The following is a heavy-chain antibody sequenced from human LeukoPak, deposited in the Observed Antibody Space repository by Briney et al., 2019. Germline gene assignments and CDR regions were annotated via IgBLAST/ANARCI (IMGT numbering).Heavy chain of an antibody. D-gene: IGHD3-3*01. CDR3: ARRQSSGYDFWSGLSYYMDV. CDR2: MNPNSGNK. J-gene: IGHJ6*03. V-gene: IGHV1-8*03. CDR1: GYTFISYD. Sequence: ASVKVSCKASGYTFISYDINWVRQATGQGLEWMGWMNPNSGNKGYAQKFQGRVTITRNTSISTAYMELSSLRSEDTSVYYCARRQSSGYDFWSGLSYYMDVWGKGTTVTVSS.